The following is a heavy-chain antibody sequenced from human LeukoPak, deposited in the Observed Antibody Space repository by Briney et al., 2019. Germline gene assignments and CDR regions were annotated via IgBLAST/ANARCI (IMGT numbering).Heavy chain of an antibody. J-gene: IGHJ6*03. CDR2: FDPEDGET. Sequence: ASVKVSCKVSGYTLTELSMHWVRQAPGKGLEWMGGFDPEDGETIYAQKFQGRVTMTEDTSTDTAYMELSSLRSEDTAVYYCATWNAITMVRGVILGPKGGMDVWGKGTTVTISS. CDR1: GYTLTELS. D-gene: IGHD3-10*01. V-gene: IGHV1-24*01. CDR3: ATWNAITMVRGVILGPKGGMDV.